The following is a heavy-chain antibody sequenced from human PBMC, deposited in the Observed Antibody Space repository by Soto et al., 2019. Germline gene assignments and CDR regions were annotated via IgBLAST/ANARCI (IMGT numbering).Heavy chain of an antibody. CDR2: MNPNSGNT. V-gene: IGHV1-8*01. Sequence: ASVKVSCKASGYTFTSYYINWVRQATGQGLEWMGWMNPNSGNTGYAQKFQGRVTMTRNTSISTAYMELSSLRSEDTAVYYCARETAYYDILTGGRRIYYYYGMDVWGQGTTVTVSS. J-gene: IGHJ6*02. CDR1: GYTFTSYY. CDR3: ARETAYYDILTGGRRIYYYYGMDV. D-gene: IGHD3-9*01.